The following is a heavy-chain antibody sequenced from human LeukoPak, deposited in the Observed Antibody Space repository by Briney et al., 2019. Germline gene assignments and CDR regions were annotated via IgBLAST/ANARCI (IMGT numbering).Heavy chain of an antibody. CDR1: GFTFSSYS. CDR3: ARGGVEDQLLGYFQR. J-gene: IGHJ1*01. Sequence: GGSLRLSCAASGFTFSSYSMNWVRQAPGKGLEWVSSISSSSSYIYYADSVKGRFTISRDNAKNSLYLQMNSLRAEDTAVYYCARGGVEDQLLGYFQRGGQATLVIV. D-gene: IGHD2-2*01. CDR2: ISSSSSYI. V-gene: IGHV3-21*01.